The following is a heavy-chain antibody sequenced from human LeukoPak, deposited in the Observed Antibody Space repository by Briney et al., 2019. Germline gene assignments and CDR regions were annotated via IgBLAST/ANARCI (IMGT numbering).Heavy chain of an antibody. CDR3: EEVSVAYDYFFDF. J-gene: IGHJ4*02. D-gene: IGHD5-12*01. V-gene: IGHV3-21*01. Sequence: GGSLRLSCAASGFAFSSYSMNWVRQAPGKGLEWVSSVSRRSSFIFYADSVQGRFTVSRDDAKDSLFLQMNSLRAEDTAVYYCEEVSVAYDYFFDFWGQGNLLRVSS. CDR2: VSRRSSFI. CDR1: GFAFSSYS.